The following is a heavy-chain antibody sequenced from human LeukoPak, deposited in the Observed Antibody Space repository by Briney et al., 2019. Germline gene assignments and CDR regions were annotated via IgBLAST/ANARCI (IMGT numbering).Heavy chain of an antibody. CDR1: GYSISSGYY. J-gene: IGHJ1*01. CDR3: ARDLAYYDSSGYS. D-gene: IGHD3-22*01. V-gene: IGHV4-38-2*02. CDR2: IYHSGST. Sequence: SQTLSLTCTVSGYSISSGYYWGGIRQPPGEGLEWIGSIYHSGSTYYNPSLKSRVTISVDTSKNQFSLKLSSVTAADTAVYYCARDLAYYDSSGYSWGQGTLVPVSS.